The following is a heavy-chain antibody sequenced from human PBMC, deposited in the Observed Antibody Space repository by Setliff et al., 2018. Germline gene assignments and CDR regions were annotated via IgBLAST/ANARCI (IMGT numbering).Heavy chain of an antibody. CDR2: MNPNSGNT. CDR3: ATGITMVRTFDY. D-gene: IGHD3-10*01. J-gene: IGHJ4*02. V-gene: IGHV1-8*03. CDR1: GYTFTSYD. Sequence: ASVKVSCKASGYTFTSYDINWVRQATGQGLEWMGWMNPNSGNTGYAQKFQERVTITRDMSTSTAYMELSSLRSEDTAVYYCATGITMVRTFDYWGQGTLVTVSS.